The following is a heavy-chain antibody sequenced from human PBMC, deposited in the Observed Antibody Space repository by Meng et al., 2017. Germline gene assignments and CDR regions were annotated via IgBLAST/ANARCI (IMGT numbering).Heavy chain of an antibody. Sequence: VQLQEAGPGLVKPSKTLSLTCTVSGGAISSGGYYWSWIRQHPGKGLEWIGYIYYSGSTYYNPSLKSLVTISVDTSKNQFSLKLSSVTAADTAVYYCARTVTSLVLDIWGQGTMVTVSS. V-gene: IGHV4-31*01. J-gene: IGHJ3*02. D-gene: IGHD4-17*01. CDR3: ARTVTSLVLDI. CDR1: GGAISSGGYY. CDR2: IYYSGST.